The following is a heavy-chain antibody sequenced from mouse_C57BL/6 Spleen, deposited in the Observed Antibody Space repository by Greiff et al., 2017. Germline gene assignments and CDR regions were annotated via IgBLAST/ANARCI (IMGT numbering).Heavy chain of an antibody. Sequence: QVQLQQPGAELVRPGSSVKLSCKASGYTFTSYWMAWVQQRPGQGLEWIGNIYPSDSETHYHQKFKDKATLTVDKSSSTHYMQLSSLTSEDSAVYYRARTTTVGDDWGQGTTLAVSS. V-gene: IGHV1-61*01. CDR2: IYPSDSET. CDR3: ARTTTVGDD. CDR1: GYTFTSYW. J-gene: IGHJ2*01. D-gene: IGHD1-1*01.